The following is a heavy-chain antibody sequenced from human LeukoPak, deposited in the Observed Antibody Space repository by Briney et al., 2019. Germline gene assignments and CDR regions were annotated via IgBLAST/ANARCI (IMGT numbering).Heavy chain of an antibody. V-gene: IGHV5-51*01. CDR2: IHPVDSDT. J-gene: IGHJ4*02. CDR3: ARGGSYTYGSTDY. Sequence: GESLKISCKGSGYNFINYWIGWVRQLPGKGLEWMGIIHPVDSDTRYGPSFQGQVTMSADKSITTAYLQWSSLKASDTAMYYCARGGSYTYGSTDYWGQGTLVTVSS. D-gene: IGHD5-18*01. CDR1: GYNFINYW.